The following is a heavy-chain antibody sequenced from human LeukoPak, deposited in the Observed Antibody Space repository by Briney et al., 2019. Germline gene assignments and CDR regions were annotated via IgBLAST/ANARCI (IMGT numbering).Heavy chain of an antibody. Sequence: ASVKVSCKASGYTFTSYDINWVRQATGQGLEWMGWMNPNSGNTGYAQKFQGRVTMTRNTSMSTAYMELSSLRSEDTAVYYCARNYYDSSGYYYTYDYWGQGTLVTVSS. D-gene: IGHD3-22*01. CDR2: MNPNSGNT. J-gene: IGHJ4*02. CDR1: GYTFTSYD. CDR3: ARNYYDSSGYYYTYDY. V-gene: IGHV1-8*01.